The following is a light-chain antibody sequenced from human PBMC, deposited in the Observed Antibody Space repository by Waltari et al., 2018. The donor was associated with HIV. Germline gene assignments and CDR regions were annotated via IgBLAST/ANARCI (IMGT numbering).Light chain of an antibody. J-gene: IGKJ5*01. V-gene: IGKV1D-12*01. CDR3: QQTNSFPIT. CDR2: GAS. CDR1: QGIANW. Sequence: DIQMTQSPSSVSASVGDRVTMTWRATQGIANWVAWYQQKPGKAPKLLIHGASILQEGVPSRFSGSGSETIFTLTIDTLQPEDFATYFCQQTNSFPITLGQGTRLDSK.